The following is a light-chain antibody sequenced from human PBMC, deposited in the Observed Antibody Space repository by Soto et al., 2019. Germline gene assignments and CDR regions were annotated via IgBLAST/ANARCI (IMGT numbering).Light chain of an antibody. Sequence: QSALTQPDSVSGSPGQSITISCIGTSSDIGAYNYASWYQQHPGKAPKLIIYDVSNRPSGVSNRFSGSKSGYTASLTISGLQAEDEADYYCSSYSSTITRVFGTGTKATVL. V-gene: IGLV2-14*03. J-gene: IGLJ1*01. CDR3: SSYSSTITRV. CDR1: SSDIGAYNY. CDR2: DVS.